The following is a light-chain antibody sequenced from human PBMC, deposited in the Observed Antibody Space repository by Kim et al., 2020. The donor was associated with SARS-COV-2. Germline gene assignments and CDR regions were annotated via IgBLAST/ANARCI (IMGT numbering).Light chain of an antibody. CDR3: QQYGSSPRNI. Sequence: EVVLTQSPGTLSLSPGERATLSCRASHSVSASYLAWYQQKPGQAPRLLIYGASNRATGIPDRFSGSGSGTDFTLTISRQEPDEVAVYYCQQYGSSPRNIFDQGERLEIK. V-gene: IGKV3-20*01. CDR1: HSVSASY. CDR2: GAS. J-gene: IGKJ5*01.